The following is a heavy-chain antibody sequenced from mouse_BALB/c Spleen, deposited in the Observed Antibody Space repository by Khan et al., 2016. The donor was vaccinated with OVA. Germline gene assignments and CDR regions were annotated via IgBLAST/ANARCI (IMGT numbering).Heavy chain of an antibody. J-gene: IGHJ3*01. CDR3: ARSNYGTFAY. D-gene: IGHD2-1*01. CDR2: ISSGGDNT. Sequence: EVELVESGGGLVKPGGSLKLSCAASGFTFSSFSMSWVRQTPEKRLEWVATISSGGDNTFYSDSLKGRFTISRDNAKTNLSLQMSSLRSEDTALYYCARSNYGTFAYWGQGTLVTVSA. V-gene: IGHV5-9*03. CDR1: GFTFSSFS.